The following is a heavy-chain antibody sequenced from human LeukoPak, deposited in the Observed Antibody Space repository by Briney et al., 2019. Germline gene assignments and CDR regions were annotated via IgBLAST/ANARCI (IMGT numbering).Heavy chain of an antibody. J-gene: IGHJ6*03. D-gene: IGHD3-3*01. CDR3: ASENFWSGYRGYYYYYMDV. Sequence: PGWSLRLSCAASGFTFSSYWMSWVRQAPGKGLEWVANIKQDGSEKYYVDSVKGRFTISRDNAKNSLYLQMNSLRAEDTAVYYCASENFWSGYRGYYYYYMDVWGKGTTVTVSS. V-gene: IGHV3-7*01. CDR2: IKQDGSEK. CDR1: GFTFSSYW.